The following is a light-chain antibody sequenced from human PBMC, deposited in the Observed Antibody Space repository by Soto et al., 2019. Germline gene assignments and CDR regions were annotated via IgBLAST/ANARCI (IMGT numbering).Light chain of an antibody. V-gene: IGKV1-39*01. J-gene: IGKJ5*01. CDR1: QSISRD. CDR2: AAS. Sequence: DIQMTQSPSSLSASVGDRVTITCRASQSISRDLNWYQQKPGKAPKLLIYAASSLQSGVPSRFSGSGSGTDFTLTISSLQPEDFATYYCQQSNTHPLSFGQGTRLEIK. CDR3: QQSNTHPLS.